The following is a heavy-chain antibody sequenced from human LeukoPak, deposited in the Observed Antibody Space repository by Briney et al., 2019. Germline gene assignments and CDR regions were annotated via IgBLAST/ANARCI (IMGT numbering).Heavy chain of an antibody. J-gene: IGHJ3*02. CDR2: IIPIFGTA. CDR3: ARGILYCSSTSCLTDDAFDI. CDR1: GGTFSSYA. V-gene: IGHV1-69*05. Sequence: SVKVSCKASGGTFSSYAISWVRQAPGQGLEWMGRIIPIFGTANYAQKFQGRVTFTTDESTSTAYMELSSLRSEDTAVYYCARGILYCSSTSCLTDDAFDIWGQGTMVTVSS. D-gene: IGHD2-2*01.